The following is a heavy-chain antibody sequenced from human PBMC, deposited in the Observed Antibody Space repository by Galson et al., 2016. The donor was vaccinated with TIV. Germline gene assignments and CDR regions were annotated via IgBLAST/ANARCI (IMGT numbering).Heavy chain of an antibody. D-gene: IGHD2-2*01. Sequence: SVKVSCKASGYTFTSYHLHWVRQAPGQGLEWMGIIKDTGVTTTYPQRYQGRLTITRDTSTTTVYMELSSLISEDTAVYYCAREMPATFFFDYWGQGTLVTVSS. J-gene: IGHJ4*02. CDR3: AREMPATFFFDY. CDR1: GYTFTSYH. V-gene: IGHV1-46*01. CDR2: IKDTGVTT.